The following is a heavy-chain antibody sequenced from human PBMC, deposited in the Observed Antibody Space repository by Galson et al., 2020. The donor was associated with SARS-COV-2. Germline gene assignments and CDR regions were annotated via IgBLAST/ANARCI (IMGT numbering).Heavy chain of an antibody. J-gene: IGHJ5*01. CDR2: FSYSGST. D-gene: IGHD3-3*01. CDR1: GGSITNPYYH. CDR3: ATTSLSMHRGPRGYDFDF. V-gene: IGHV4-30-4*08. Sequence: SETLSLTCTVSGGSITNPYYHYSWLRQPPGQGLEWVGYFSYSGSTYYNPSLKSRINLSVEASKHQFSLKLNSVTAADTAVYCCATTSLSMHRGPRGYDFDFGGPGTPVTVSS.